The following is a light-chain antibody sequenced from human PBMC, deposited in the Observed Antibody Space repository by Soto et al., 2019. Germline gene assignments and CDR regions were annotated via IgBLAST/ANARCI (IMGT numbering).Light chain of an antibody. Sequence: QSALTQPASVSGSPGQSITISCTGTSSDFGSYNLVSWYQQHPGKAPKLMIYEDSKRPSGVSNRFSGSKSGNTASLTSSGLQAEDDAYYYCCSYAGSSTYVFGTGTKLTVL. V-gene: IGLV2-23*01. CDR1: SSDFGSYNL. J-gene: IGLJ1*01. CDR2: EDS. CDR3: CSYAGSSTYV.